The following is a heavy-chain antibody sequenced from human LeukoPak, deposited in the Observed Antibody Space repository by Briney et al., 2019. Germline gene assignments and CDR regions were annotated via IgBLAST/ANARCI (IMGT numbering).Heavy chain of an antibody. CDR3: ARRIVIGAFDI. CDR1: GCTFSGYY. J-gene: IGHJ3*02. D-gene: IGHD3-10*01. V-gene: IGHV1-2*02. Sequence: ASVKVSCKASGCTFSGYYIHWVRQAPGQGLEWMGWINPKSGGTNYAQKFQGRVTMTRDTSISTAYMELSRLRSDDTAVYYCARRIVIGAFDIWGQGTMVTVSS. CDR2: INPKSGGT.